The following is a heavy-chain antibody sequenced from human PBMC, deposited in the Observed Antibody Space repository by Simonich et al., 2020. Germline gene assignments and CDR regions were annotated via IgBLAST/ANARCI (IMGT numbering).Heavy chain of an antibody. Sequence: GGGLVQPGGSLRLSCAASGFTFSSYAMSWVRQAPGKGLGWVSAISGSGGSTYYADSVKGRFTIARDNSKNTLYLQMNSLRAEDTAVYYWAKDLGERITMIVVVIDAFDIWGQGTMVTVSS. V-gene: IGHV3-23*01. CDR3: AKDLGERITMIVVVIDAFDI. CDR1: GFTFSSYA. J-gene: IGHJ3*02. D-gene: IGHD3-22*01. CDR2: ISGSGGST.